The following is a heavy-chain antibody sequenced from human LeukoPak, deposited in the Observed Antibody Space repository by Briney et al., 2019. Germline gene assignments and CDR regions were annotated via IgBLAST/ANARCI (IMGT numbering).Heavy chain of an antibody. CDR2: SYYSGST. CDR3: AGVHQVGYYFDY. CDR1: GDSISSGGYY. J-gene: IGHJ4*02. D-gene: IGHD1-26*01. V-gene: IGHV4-31*03. Sequence: SETLSLTCTVSGDSISSGGYYWSWIRQHPGKGLEWIGYSYYSGSTYYNPSLKSRVTISVDTSKNQFSLKLSSVTAADTAVYYCAGVHQVGYYFDYWGQGTLVTVSS.